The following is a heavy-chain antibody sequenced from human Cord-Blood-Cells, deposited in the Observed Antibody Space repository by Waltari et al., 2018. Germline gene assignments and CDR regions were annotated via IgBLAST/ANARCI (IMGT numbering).Heavy chain of an antibody. V-gene: IGHV1-8*03. CDR3: ARGQRNYWFDP. D-gene: IGHD4-4*01. J-gene: IGHJ5*02. CDR2: MNTNSGNT. Sequence: QVQLVQSGAEVKKPGASVKVSCKASGYTFTSYDIHWVRQATGQGLEWMGWMNTNSGNTGYAQKCQGRVTITRNTTISTAYMELSTLRSEDTAVYYCARGQRNYWFDPWGQGTLVTVSS. CDR1: GYTFTSYD.